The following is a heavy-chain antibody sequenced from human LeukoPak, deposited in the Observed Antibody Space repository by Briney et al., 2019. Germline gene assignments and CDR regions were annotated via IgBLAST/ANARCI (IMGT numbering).Heavy chain of an antibody. J-gene: IGHJ5*02. CDR2: IYHSGST. D-gene: IGHD6-19*01. CDR3: ASIERAVAGTDWFDP. CDR1: GGSISSSNW. Sequence: PSETLSLTCAVSGGSISSSNWWSWVRQPPGKGLEWIGEIYHSGSTNYNPSLKSRVTISVDKSKNQFSLKLSSVTAADTAVYYCASIERAVAGTDWFDPWGQGTLVTVSS. V-gene: IGHV4-4*02.